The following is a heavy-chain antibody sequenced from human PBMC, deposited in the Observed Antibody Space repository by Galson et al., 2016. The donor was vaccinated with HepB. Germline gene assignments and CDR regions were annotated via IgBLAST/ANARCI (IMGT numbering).Heavy chain of an antibody. Sequence: SETLSLTCAVYGGSFSDYYWSWIRQPPGKGLEWIGEINHSGTINYNPSLKGRVTISVDTSKNQFSLNLGSVTAADTAVYYCARRTVVPTAGNWFDPWGQGTLVTVAS. V-gene: IGHV4-34*01. CDR1: GGSFSDYY. CDR3: ARRTVVPTAGNWFDP. CDR2: INHSGTI. D-gene: IGHD2-2*01. J-gene: IGHJ5*02.